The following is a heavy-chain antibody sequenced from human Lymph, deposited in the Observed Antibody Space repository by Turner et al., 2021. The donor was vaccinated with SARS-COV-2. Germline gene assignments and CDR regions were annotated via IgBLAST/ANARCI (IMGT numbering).Heavy chain of an antibody. D-gene: IGHD1-1*01. V-gene: IGHV3-23*01. Sequence: EVQLLESGGGLVQPGGSLRLSCAASGFSFSSYAMSWVRQAPGKGLEWVSGISATGINTYYADSVKGRFTISRDNSKNTLYLQMNSLRAEGTALYYCAKDPNWYVLSAVDYWGQGTLVTVSS. CDR1: GFSFSSYA. CDR3: AKDPNWYVLSAVDY. CDR2: ISATGINT. J-gene: IGHJ4*02.